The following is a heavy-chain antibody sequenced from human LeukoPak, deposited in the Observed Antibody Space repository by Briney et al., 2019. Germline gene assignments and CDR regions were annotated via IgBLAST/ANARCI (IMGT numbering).Heavy chain of an antibody. Sequence: ASVKVSCTASGYTFTGYYMHWVRQAPGQGLEWMGWINPNSGGTNYAQKFQGRVTMTRDTSISTAYMELSRLRSDDTAVYYCARDFATVVVPAAAFDIWGQGTMVTVSS. V-gene: IGHV1-2*02. CDR2: INPNSGGT. J-gene: IGHJ3*02. D-gene: IGHD2-2*01. CDR3: ARDFATVVVPAAAFDI. CDR1: GYTFTGYY.